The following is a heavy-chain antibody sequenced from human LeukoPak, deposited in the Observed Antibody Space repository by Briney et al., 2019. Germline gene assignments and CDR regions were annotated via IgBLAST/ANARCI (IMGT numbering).Heavy chain of an antibody. J-gene: IGHJ4*02. Sequence: GESLKISCKGSGYSFTSYWIGWVRQMPGKGLEWMGIIYPGDSDTRYSPSFQGQVTISADKSISTAYLQWSSLKASDTAVYYCARGRRFGELSHPTYYFDYWDQGTQVTVSS. V-gene: IGHV5-51*01. D-gene: IGHD3-10*01. CDR2: IYPGDSDT. CDR1: GYSFTSYW. CDR3: ARGRRFGELSHPTYYFDY.